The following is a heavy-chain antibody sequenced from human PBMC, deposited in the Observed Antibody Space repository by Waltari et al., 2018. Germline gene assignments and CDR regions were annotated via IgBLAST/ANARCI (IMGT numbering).Heavy chain of an antibody. Sequence: QVQLQESGPGLVKPSQTLSLTCTVSGGSISRGSYYWIWLRQPAGKGLEWIGRIYTSGSTNYNPSLKSRVTISVDTSKNQFSLKLSSVTAADTAVYYCARVDTAMASPFDYWGQGTLVTVSS. CDR2: IYTSGST. D-gene: IGHD5-18*01. V-gene: IGHV4-61*02. J-gene: IGHJ4*02. CDR1: GGSISRGSYY. CDR3: ARVDTAMASPFDY.